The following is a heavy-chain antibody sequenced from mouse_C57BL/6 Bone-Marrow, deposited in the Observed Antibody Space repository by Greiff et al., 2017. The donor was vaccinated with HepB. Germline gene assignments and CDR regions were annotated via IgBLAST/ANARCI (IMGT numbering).Heavy chain of an antibody. D-gene: IGHD2-3*01. CDR3: ARDGYYGVFYAMDY. CDR1: GYTFTSYW. V-gene: IGHV1-50*01. J-gene: IGHJ4*01. CDR2: IDPSDSYT. Sequence: QVQLQQPGAELVKPGASVKLSCKASGYTFTSYWMQWVNQRPGQGLEWIGEIDPSDSYTNYNQKFKGKATLTVDTSSSTAYMQLSSLTSEDSAVYYCARDGYYGVFYAMDYWGQGTSVTVSS.